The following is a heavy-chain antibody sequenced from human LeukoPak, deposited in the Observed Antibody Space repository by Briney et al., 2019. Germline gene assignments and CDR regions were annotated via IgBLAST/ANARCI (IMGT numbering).Heavy chain of an antibody. D-gene: IGHD3-10*01. CDR3: ARGYRGVIIDY. V-gene: IGHV4-30-2*01. CDR2: IYHSGST. J-gene: IGHJ4*02. Sequence: PSETLSLTCAVSGGSISSGGYSWSWIRQPPGKGLEWIGYIYHSGSTYYNPSLKSRVTISVDGSKNQFSLKLSSVTAADTAVYYCARGYRGVIIDYWGQGTLVTVSS. CDR1: GGSISSGGYS.